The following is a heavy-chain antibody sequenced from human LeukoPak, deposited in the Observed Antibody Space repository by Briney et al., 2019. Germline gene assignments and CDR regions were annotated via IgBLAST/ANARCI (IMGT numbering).Heavy chain of an antibody. CDR3: ARQSDYGSGSYSY. CDR1: GGSISSYY. V-gene: IGHV4-59*08. D-gene: IGHD3-10*01. CDR2: IYYSGST. Sequence: SETLSLTCTVSGGSISSYYWSWIRQPPGKGLEWIGYIYYSGSTNYNPSLKSRVTISVDTSENQFSLKLSSVTAADTAVYYCARQSDYGSGSYSYWGQGTLVTVSS. J-gene: IGHJ4*02.